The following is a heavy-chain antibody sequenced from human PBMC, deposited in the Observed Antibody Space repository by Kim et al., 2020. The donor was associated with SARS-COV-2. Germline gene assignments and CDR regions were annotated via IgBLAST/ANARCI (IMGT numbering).Heavy chain of an antibody. J-gene: IGHJ6*02. D-gene: IGHD6-6*01. V-gene: IGHV3-7*03. CDR3: ARGLEGGPPYSSSSFYYYYGMDV. CDR2: IKQDGSEK. Sequence: GGSLRLSCAASGFTFSSYWMSWVRQAPGKGLEWVANIKQDGSEKYYVDSVKGRFTISRDNAKNSLYLQMNSLRAEDTAVYYCARGLEGGPPYSSSSFYYYYGMDVWGQGTTVTVSS. CDR1: GFTFSSYW.